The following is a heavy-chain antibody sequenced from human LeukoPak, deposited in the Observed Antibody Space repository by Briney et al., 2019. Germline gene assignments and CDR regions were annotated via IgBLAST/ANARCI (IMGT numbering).Heavy chain of an antibody. V-gene: IGHV3-74*01. Sequence: PGGSLRLSCAASGFTLSSYWMHWVRQAPGKGLVWVSHINIDGSNTRYADSVKGRFTISRDNAENALYLQMNSLRVDDTAVYYCATSRTFDYWGQGTLATVSS. CDR3: ATSRTFDY. CDR2: INIDGSNT. CDR1: GFTLSSYW. J-gene: IGHJ4*02.